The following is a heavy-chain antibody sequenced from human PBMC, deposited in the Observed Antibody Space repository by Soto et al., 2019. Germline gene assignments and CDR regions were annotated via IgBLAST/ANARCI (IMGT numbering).Heavy chain of an antibody. D-gene: IGHD3-22*01. CDR3: ARLWSYYYDSSGYYFDY. Sequence: PGESLKISCKGSGYSFTSYWIGWVRQMPGKGLEWMGIIYPGDSDTRYSPSFQGQVTISADKSISTAYLQWSSLKASDTAMYYCARLWSYYYDSSGYYFDYWGQGTLVTVSS. CDR1: GYSFTSYW. J-gene: IGHJ4*02. V-gene: IGHV5-51*01. CDR2: IYPGDSDT.